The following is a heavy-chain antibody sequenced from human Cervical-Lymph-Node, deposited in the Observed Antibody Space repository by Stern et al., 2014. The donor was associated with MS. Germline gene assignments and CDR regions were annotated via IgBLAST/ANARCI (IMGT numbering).Heavy chain of an antibody. J-gene: IGHJ4*02. V-gene: IGHV4-59*07. Sequence: QLQLQESGPGLVKPSDTLSLTCTVSGGSIRTFSWRWIRQAPGRGLAWIGCVYNNGTATHNPSVKMRVNMSVDTSKSQLSLRLHSVTAADTAVYYCARHSVGVKDFDSWGQGTLVTVSS. CDR3: ARHSVGVKDFDS. D-gene: IGHD4-23*01. CDR2: VYNNGTA. CDR1: GGSIRTFS.